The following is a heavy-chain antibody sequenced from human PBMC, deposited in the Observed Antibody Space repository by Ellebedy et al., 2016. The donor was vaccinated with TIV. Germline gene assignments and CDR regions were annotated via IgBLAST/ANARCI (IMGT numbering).Heavy chain of an antibody. CDR1: GFTVSSNY. D-gene: IGHD2/OR15-2a*01. V-gene: IGHV3-66*01. CDR2: IYSGGST. Sequence: GESLKISCAASGFTVSSNYMSWVRQAPGKGLEWVSVIYSGGSTYYADSVKGRFTISRDNSKNSLSLQMNSLRADDTAVYYCARVLPGYDYTDSWGQGTTVTVSS. J-gene: IGHJ6*03. CDR3: ARVLPGYDYTDS.